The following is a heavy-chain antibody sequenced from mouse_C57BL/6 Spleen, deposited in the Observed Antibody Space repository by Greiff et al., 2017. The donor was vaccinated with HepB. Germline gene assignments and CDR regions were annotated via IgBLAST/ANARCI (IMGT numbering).Heavy chain of an antibody. CDR1: GFTFSDFY. Sequence: EVQGVESGGGLVQSGRSLRLSCATSGFTFSDFYMEWVRQAPGKGLEWIAASRNKANDYTTEYSASVKGRFIVSSDTSQSILYLQMNALRAEDTAIYYCARALYDYHAMDYWGQGTSVTVSS. CDR3: ARALYDYHAMDY. D-gene: IGHD2-3*01. CDR2: SRNKANDYTT. J-gene: IGHJ4*01. V-gene: IGHV7-1*01.